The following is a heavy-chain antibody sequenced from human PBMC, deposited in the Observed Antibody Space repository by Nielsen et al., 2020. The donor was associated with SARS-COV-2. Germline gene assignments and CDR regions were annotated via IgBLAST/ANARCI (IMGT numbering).Heavy chain of an antibody. Sequence: GESLKISCAASGFTFSSFSMNWVRQAPGKELEWVSTISSSGNYIDYADSVKGRFTVSRDNAKNSLYLQMNSLRPEDTAVYFCTRSGGLNDYWGQGTLVTVSS. CDR2: ISSSGNYI. CDR1: GFTFSSFS. J-gene: IGHJ4*02. CDR3: TRSGGLNDY. V-gene: IGHV3-21*01. D-gene: IGHD6-25*01.